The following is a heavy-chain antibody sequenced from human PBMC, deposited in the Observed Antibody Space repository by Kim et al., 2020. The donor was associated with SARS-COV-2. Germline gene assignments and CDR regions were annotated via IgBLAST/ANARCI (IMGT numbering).Heavy chain of an antibody. D-gene: IGHD1-26*01. V-gene: IGHV5-10-1*01. Sequence: SYTTYSPSFQGHVTISADKSISTAYLQWSSLKASDTAMYYCASGVGAIDYWGQGTLVTVSS. CDR2: SYT. CDR3: ASGVGAIDY. J-gene: IGHJ4*02.